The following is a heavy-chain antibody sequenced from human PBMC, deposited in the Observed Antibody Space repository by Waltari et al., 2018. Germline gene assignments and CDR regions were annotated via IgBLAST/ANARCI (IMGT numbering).Heavy chain of an antibody. CDR3: ARATYYYDSSVFDY. V-gene: IGHV3-53*02. J-gene: IGHJ4*02. CDR2: IYSGGST. D-gene: IGHD3-22*01. Sequence: EVQLVETGGGLIQPGGSLRLSCAASGFTVSSNYMSWVRKAPGKGLEWVSVIYSGGSTYYADSVKGRFTISRDNSKNTLYLQMNSLRAEDTAVYYCARATYYYDSSVFDYWGQGTLVTVSS. CDR1: GFTVSSNY.